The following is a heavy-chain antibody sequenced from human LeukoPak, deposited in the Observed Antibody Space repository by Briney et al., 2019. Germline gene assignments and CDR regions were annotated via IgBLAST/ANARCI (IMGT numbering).Heavy chain of an antibody. CDR2: MKPHSGNT. V-gene: IGHV1-8*03. Sequence: ASVKVSCKASGYTFTSCDINWVRQASGQGLEWMGWMKPHSGNTGYAQKFQGRLTITRDTSTNTAFMELSGLRSDDTAVYYCARTNVYYYASSDYYPYFDYWAQGTLVTVSS. J-gene: IGHJ4*02. CDR3: ARTNVYYYASSDYYPYFDY. CDR1: GYTFTSCD. D-gene: IGHD3-22*01.